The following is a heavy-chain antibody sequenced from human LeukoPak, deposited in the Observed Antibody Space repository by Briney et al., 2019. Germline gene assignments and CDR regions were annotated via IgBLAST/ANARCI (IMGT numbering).Heavy chain of an antibody. CDR2: IFYSGST. CDR1: GGSISSYY. CDR3: AREGVHPKGGFDY. V-gene: IGHV4-59*01. J-gene: IGHJ4*02. Sequence: PSETLSLTCTVSGGSISSYYWSWIRQPPGKGLEWIGYIFYSGSTNYNPSLKSRVTISVDTSKNQFSLKLTSVTAADTAVYYCAREGVHPKGGFDYWGQGTLVTVSS. D-gene: IGHD1-1*01.